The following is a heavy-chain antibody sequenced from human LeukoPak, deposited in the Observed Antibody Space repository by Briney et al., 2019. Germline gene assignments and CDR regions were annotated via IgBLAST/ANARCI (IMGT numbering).Heavy chain of an antibody. D-gene: IGHD3-22*01. CDR1: GCTFTSYG. Sequence: ASVKVSCKASGCTFTSYGISWVRQAPGQGLEWMGWISAYNGNTNYVQKLQGRVTMTTDTSTSTAYMELRSLRSDDTAVYYCARDFYYDSSGADIWGQGTMVTVSS. CDR2: ISAYNGNT. V-gene: IGHV1-18*01. J-gene: IGHJ3*02. CDR3: ARDFYYDSSGADI.